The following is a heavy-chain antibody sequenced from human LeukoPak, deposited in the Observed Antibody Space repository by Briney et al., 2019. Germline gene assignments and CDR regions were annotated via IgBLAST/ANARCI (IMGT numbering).Heavy chain of an antibody. CDR2: FDPEDGET. D-gene: IGHD6-19*01. V-gene: IGHV1-24*01. J-gene: IGHJ4*02. Sequence: ASVKVSCKVSGYTLTELSMHWVRQAPGKGLEWMGGFDPEDGETIYAQKFQGRVTMTRDMSTSTVYMELSSLRSEDTAVYYCARAVADSDYFDYWGQGTLVTVSS. CDR1: GYTLTELS. CDR3: ARAVADSDYFDY.